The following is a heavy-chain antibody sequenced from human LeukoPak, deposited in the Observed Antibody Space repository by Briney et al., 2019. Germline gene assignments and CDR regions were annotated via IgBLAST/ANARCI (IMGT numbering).Heavy chain of an antibody. D-gene: IGHD3-10*01. Sequence: QAGGSLRLSCAASEFTFSSYAMSWVRQAPGKGLEWVALIWSDGSNKYYADSVKGRITISRDNSKNTVYLQMNSLRAEDTAVYYCARELFSSGSCPDGWGQGTLVTVSS. CDR2: IWSDGSNK. V-gene: IGHV3-33*08. J-gene: IGHJ4*02. CDR3: ARELFSSGSCPDG. CDR1: EFTFSSYA.